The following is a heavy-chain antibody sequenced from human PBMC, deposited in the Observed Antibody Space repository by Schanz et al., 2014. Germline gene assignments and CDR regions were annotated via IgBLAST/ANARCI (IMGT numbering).Heavy chain of an antibody. CDR1: AVFISRYY. Sequence: QVQLQESGPGLVKPSETLSLTCTVSAVFISRYYWSWVRQAPGKGLEWIGYVNYIGSTKYNPSLESRVTISADTSKNHFSLKLTSVAAADTAVYYCARQGTTRFQYYMDVWGEGTSVFVS. J-gene: IGHJ6*03. D-gene: IGHD1-1*01. CDR2: VNYIGST. CDR3: ARQGTTRFQYYMDV. V-gene: IGHV4-59*08.